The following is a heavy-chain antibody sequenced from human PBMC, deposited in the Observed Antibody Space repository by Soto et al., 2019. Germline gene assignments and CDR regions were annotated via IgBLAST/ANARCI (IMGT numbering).Heavy chain of an antibody. CDR1: GFTFSTYA. D-gene: IGHD3-22*01. Sequence: EVQLLESGGRLVQPGGSLRLSCAASGFTFSTYAMSWVRQAPGKGLEWVSSLSTSGDITYYADSVKGRFTISRDNSKNTLFLHMSCLRAEDTALYYCAGGDSGGSGSPESHYYSGLDVWGQGTTVTVSS. J-gene: IGHJ6*02. V-gene: IGHV3-23*01. CDR2: LSTSGDIT. CDR3: AGGDSGGSGSPESHYYSGLDV.